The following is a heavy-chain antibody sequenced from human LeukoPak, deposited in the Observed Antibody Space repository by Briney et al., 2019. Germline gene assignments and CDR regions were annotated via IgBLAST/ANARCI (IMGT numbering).Heavy chain of an antibody. CDR1: GFTFSNFA. D-gene: IGHD4-17*01. V-gene: IGHV3-23*01. CDR2: ISGSGGST. CDR3: AKDVGTTVTTSDY. J-gene: IGHJ4*02. Sequence: GGSLRLSCAASGFTFSNFAVSWVHQAPGRGLEWVSTISGSGGSTYYADSVKGRFTISRDNSKNTLYLQMNSLRAEDTAVYYCAKDVGTTVTTSDYWGQGTLVTVSS.